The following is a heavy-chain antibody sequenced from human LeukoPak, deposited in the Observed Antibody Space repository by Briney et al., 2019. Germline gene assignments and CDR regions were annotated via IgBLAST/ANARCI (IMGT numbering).Heavy chain of an antibody. D-gene: IGHD1-26*01. CDR2: ISYDGSNK. CDR1: GFTFSSYG. J-gene: IGHJ4*02. V-gene: IGHV3-30*03. Sequence: GSLRLSCAASGFTFSSYGMHWVRQAPGKGLERVAVISYDGSNKYYADSVKGRFTISRDNSKNTLYLQMGSLRAEDMAVYYCAREISGSYLPWGQGTLVTVSS. CDR3: AREISGSYLP.